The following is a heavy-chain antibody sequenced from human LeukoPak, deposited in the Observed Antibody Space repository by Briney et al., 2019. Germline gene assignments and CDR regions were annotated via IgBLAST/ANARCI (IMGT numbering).Heavy chain of an antibody. D-gene: IGHD3-10*01. CDR2: ISSSGSTI. CDR3: ARGVGSFGENWFDP. V-gene: IGHV3-48*03. J-gene: IGHJ5*02. Sequence: GGSLRLSCAASGFTFSSYEMNWVRQAPGKGLEWVSYISSSGSTIYYADSVKGRFTISRDNAKNTLYLQMNSLRAEDTAVYYCARGVGSFGENWFDPWGQGTLVTVSS. CDR1: GFTFSSYE.